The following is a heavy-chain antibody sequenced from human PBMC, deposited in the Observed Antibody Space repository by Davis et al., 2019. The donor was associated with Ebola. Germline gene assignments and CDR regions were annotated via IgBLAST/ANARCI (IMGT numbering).Heavy chain of an antibody. CDR3: ARMIVVVPAALHIFDY. V-gene: IGHV3-21*01. D-gene: IGHD2-2*01. CDR1: GFTFSSYS. CDR2: ISSSSSYI. J-gene: IGHJ4*02. Sequence: GESLKISCAASGFTFSSYSMNWVRQAPGKGLEWVSSISSSSSYIYYADSVKGRFTISRDNDKNSLYLQMNSLRAEDTAVYYCARMIVVVPAALHIFDYWGQGTLVTVSS.